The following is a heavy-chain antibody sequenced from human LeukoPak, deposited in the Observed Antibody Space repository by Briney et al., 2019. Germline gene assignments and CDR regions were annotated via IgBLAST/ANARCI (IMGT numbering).Heavy chain of an antibody. V-gene: IGHV4-4*07. D-gene: IGHD4-23*01. CDR2: IYSSGST. CDR1: GGSINSYY. Sequence: SETLSLTCTVSGGSINSYYWSWIRQPAGKELEWIGRIYSSGSTNYNPSLKSRVSMSVDTSKNQFSLKLTSATAADTAVYYCARGGKATVVTMWGQGILVTVSS. J-gene: IGHJ4*02. CDR3: ARGGKATVVTM.